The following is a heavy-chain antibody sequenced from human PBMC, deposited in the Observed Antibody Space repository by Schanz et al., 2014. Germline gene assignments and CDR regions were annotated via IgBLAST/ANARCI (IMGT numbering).Heavy chain of an antibody. Sequence: ESGGGLIQPGGSLSLSCAVSGFTVNTNYMSWVRQAPGKGLEWISSMYINSGSTQYADSVKGRFIISRDSSKNTLFLQMNSLRAEDTAVYFCARDGGRDGYNLAFDVWGQGTLVTVSS. V-gene: IGHV3-53*01. J-gene: IGHJ3*01. CDR2: MYINSGST. CDR3: ARDGGRDGYNLAFDV. CDR1: GFTVNTNY. D-gene: IGHD5-12*01.